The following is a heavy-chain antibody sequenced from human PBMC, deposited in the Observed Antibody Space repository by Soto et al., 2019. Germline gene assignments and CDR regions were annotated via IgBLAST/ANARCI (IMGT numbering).Heavy chain of an antibody. Sequence: SETLSLTCTVSGGSISSYYWSWIRQPPGKGLEWIGYIYYSGSTYYNPSLKSRVTISVDTSKNQFSLKLSSVTAADTAVYYCARAGHDYDDSSGYYPDYYFDYWGQGTLVTVSS. CDR2: IYYSGST. J-gene: IGHJ4*02. CDR3: ARAGHDYDDSSGYYPDYYFDY. V-gene: IGHV4-59*08. D-gene: IGHD3-22*01. CDR1: GGSISSYY.